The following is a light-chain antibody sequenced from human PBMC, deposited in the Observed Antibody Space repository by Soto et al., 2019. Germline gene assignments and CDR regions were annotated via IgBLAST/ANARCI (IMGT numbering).Light chain of an antibody. CDR1: SSNIGIHS. CDR2: ENT. J-gene: IGLJ3*02. CDR3: GTWDKTLSGGV. Sequence: QSELTQPPSVSAAPGQQVTISCSGSSSNIGIHSGSWYRRLPGSAPKLLIYENTKRPSGIPDRFSGSKSGTSATLGITGLQTGDEADDYCGTWDKTLSGGVFGGGTKLTVL. V-gene: IGLV1-51*02.